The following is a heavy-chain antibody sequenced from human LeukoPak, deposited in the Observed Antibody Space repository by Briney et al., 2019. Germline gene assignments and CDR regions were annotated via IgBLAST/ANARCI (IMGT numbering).Heavy chain of an antibody. J-gene: IGHJ4*02. D-gene: IGHD6-19*01. CDR1: GGSVSSSRHY. CDR2: IYYSGST. V-gene: IGHV4-39*07. CDR3: ARGVYSSGLFVPLDN. Sequence: SETPSLTCTVSGGSVSSSRHYWGWSRQPPGKGLEWIGTIYYSGSTYYNPSLKSRVTISVDTSKNQFSLKLSSVTAADTAVYYCARGVYSSGLFVPLDNWGQGTLVTVSS.